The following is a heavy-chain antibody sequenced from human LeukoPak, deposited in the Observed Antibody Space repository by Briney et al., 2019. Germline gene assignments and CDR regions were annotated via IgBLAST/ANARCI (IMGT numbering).Heavy chain of an antibody. Sequence: ASVKVSCKASGYTFTSYYMHWVRQAPGQGLEWMGIINPSGGSTSYAQKFQGRVTMTRDTSTSTVYMELSSMRSEDTAVYYCARDRSGLHDAFDIWGQGTMVTVSS. CDR2: INPSGGST. CDR3: ARDRSGLHDAFDI. V-gene: IGHV1-46*01. J-gene: IGHJ3*02. D-gene: IGHD3-10*01. CDR1: GYTFTSYY.